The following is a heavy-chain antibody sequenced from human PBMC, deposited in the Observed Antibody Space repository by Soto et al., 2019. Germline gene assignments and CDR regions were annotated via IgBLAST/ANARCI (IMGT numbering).Heavy chain of an antibody. Sequence: QPGGSLRLSCAASGFTFSSYGMHWVRQAPGKGLEWVAVISYDGSNKYYADSVKGRFTISRDNSKNTLYLQMNSLRAEDTAVYYCAKGFLNITGTTPPPDFDYWGQGTLVTVSS. CDR1: GFTFSSYG. CDR2: ISYDGSNK. J-gene: IGHJ4*02. CDR3: AKGFLNITGTTPPPDFDY. V-gene: IGHV3-30*18. D-gene: IGHD1-7*01.